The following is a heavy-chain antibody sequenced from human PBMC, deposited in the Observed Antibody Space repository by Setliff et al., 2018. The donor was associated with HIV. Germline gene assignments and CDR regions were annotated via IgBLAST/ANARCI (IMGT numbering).Heavy chain of an antibody. D-gene: IGHD3-22*01. CDR2: ISYIGST. V-gene: IGHV4-59*12. J-gene: IGHJ3*02. CDR3: AREDTTGYYSLSAFDI. CDR1: GDSISSFH. Sequence: SETLSLTCSVSGDSISSFHWSWIRQPPGKGLEWIGYISYIGSTNYNPSLKSRVTISMDTSKNQFSLKLKSVTAADTAVYYCAREDTTGYYSLSAFDIWGQGTLVTVSS.